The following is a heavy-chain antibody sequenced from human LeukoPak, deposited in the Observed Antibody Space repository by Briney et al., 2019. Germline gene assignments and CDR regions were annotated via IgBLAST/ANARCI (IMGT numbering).Heavy chain of an antibody. CDR3: AKDGAGPVLWFGELLYQGGYNWFDP. Sequence: GGSLTLSCAASGCSFSNFGMHWVRQAPPTGLEWVAVISYDESKTYYEDSLKDRFTIISVNSNNTLYLQMNTLRTEDTAVYYCAKDGAGPVLWFGELLYQGGYNWFDPWGQGTLVTVSS. D-gene: IGHD3-10*01. J-gene: IGHJ5*02. CDR2: ISYDESKT. V-gene: IGHV3-30*18. CDR1: GCSFSNFG.